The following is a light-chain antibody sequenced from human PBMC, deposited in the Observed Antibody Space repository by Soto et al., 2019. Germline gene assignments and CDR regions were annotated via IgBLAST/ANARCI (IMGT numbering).Light chain of an antibody. CDR3: QSYDRSLSGWV. Sequence: QSVLTQPPSVSGAPRQRVTISCTGSSSNIGAGYDVHWYQQLPGTAPKLLIYGNSNRPSGVPDRFSGSKSGTSASLAITGLQAEDEADYYCQSYDRSLSGWVFGGGTKLTVL. CDR1: SSNIGAGYD. V-gene: IGLV1-40*01. CDR2: GNS. J-gene: IGLJ3*02.